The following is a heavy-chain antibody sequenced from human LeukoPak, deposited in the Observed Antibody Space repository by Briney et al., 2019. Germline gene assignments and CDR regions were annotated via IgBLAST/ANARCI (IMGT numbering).Heavy chain of an antibody. Sequence: PGGSLRLSCAASGFTVSSNYMSWVRQAPGKGLEWVSVIYSGGSTYYADSVKGRFTISRDNSKNTLYLQMNSLRAEDTAVYYCARDGSGYHYYHMDVWGKGTTVTVSS. J-gene: IGHJ6*03. V-gene: IGHV3-66*02. CDR3: ARDGSGYHYYHMDV. CDR2: IYSGGST. D-gene: IGHD3-9*01. CDR1: GFTVSSNY.